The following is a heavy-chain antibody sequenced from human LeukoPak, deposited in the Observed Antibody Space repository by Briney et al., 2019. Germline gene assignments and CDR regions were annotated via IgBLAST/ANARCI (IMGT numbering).Heavy chain of an antibody. J-gene: IGHJ4*02. CDR2: IYTSGST. D-gene: IGHD3-16*02. V-gene: IGHV4-4*07. CDR1: GGSISSYY. CDR3: ARISSMITFGGVID. Sequence: SETLSLTCTVSGGSISSYYWGWIRQPAGKGLEWIGRIYTSGSTNYNPSLKSRVTMSVDTSKNQFSLKLSSVTAADTAVYYCARISSMITFGGVIDWGQGTLVTVSS.